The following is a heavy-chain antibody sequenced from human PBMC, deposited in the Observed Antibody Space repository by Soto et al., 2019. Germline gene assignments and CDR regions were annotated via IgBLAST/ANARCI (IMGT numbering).Heavy chain of an antibody. Sequence: AETLSLTCTVSGVSINNYYWTWIRQPPGKRLEWIGAIYYTGRTTYNPSLRSRVTLSVDTSKNQFSLSLTAVTAADTAVYFCAKAVSRGHLDYWAPGTLVTVSS. D-gene: IGHD6-25*01. CDR1: GVSINNYY. CDR3: AKAVSRGHLDY. J-gene: IGHJ4*02. V-gene: IGHV4-59*01. CDR2: IYYTGRT.